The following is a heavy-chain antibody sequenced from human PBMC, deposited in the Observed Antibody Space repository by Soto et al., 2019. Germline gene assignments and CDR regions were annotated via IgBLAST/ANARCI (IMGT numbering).Heavy chain of an antibody. Sequence: GGSLRLSCAASGFTFSSFWMHWVRQAPGTGLVWVSRISGDGTSTTYADSVKGRFTISRDNAKNTLSLQMNSLRAEDTAVYYCARVSYHCPNGVCYPDFDYWGQGTLVTVSS. CDR3: ARVSYHCPNGVCYPDFDY. CDR1: GFTFSSFW. J-gene: IGHJ4*02. V-gene: IGHV3-74*01. CDR2: ISGDGTST. D-gene: IGHD2-8*01.